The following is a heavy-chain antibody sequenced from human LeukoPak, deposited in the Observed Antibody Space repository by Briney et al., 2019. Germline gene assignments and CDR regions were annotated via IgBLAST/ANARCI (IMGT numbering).Heavy chain of an antibody. CDR1: GDSVSSNSAA. Sequence: SQTLSLTCAISGDSVSSNSAAWNWIRQSPSRGLEWLGRTYYRSKWYNDYAVSVKSRITINPDTSKNQFSLQLNSVTPEDTAVYYCARAPSQEGYAHYYYYMDVWGKGTTVTVSS. D-gene: IGHD2-2*01. V-gene: IGHV6-1*01. J-gene: IGHJ6*03. CDR2: TYYRSKWYN. CDR3: ARAPSQEGYAHYYYYMDV.